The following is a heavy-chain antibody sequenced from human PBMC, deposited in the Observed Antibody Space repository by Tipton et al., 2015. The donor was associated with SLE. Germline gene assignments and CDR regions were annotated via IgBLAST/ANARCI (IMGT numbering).Heavy chain of an antibody. Sequence: LRLSCSVSGGSIRSSSFYWGWIRQPPGKGLEWIGSMHHTGATYSSPSLKSRVTLSLDKSQNQFSLKLTSVTAADTAVYYCASLAGTYSSYFRDYWGRGALVSVSS. CDR2: MHHTGAT. D-gene: IGHD1-26*01. CDR1: GGSIRSSSFY. CDR3: ASLAGTYSSYFRDY. V-gene: IGHV4-39*07. J-gene: IGHJ4*02.